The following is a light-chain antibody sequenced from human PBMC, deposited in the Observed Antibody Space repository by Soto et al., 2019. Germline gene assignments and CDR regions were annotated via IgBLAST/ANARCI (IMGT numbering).Light chain of an antibody. CDR2: GAS. V-gene: IGKV3-20*01. J-gene: IGKJ3*01. CDR3: HQYGGSQFT. Sequence: EIVLTQSPGTLSLSPGERATLSCRASQSVTSSYLAWSQQKPGQAPRVLFFGASSRAAGVPDRFSGSGSGTDLTLPISRLEPEDFAVYYCHQYGGSQFTFGPGTTVDIK. CDR1: QSVTSSY.